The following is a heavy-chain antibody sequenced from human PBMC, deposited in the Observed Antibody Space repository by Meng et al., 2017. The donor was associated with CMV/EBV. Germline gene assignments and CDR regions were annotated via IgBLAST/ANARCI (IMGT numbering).Heavy chain of an antibody. CDR2: IYYSGST. CDR3: ARVTSRVAGAFDY. D-gene: IGHD1-14*01. CDR1: GGSISSGDYY. J-gene: IGHJ4*02. V-gene: IGHV4-30-4*08. Sequence: QVQLQKSGPERVKPSQTLSLTCTGSGGSISSGDYYWSWIRQPPGKGLEWIGYIYYSGSTYYNPSLKSRVTISVDTSKNQFSLKLSSVTAADTAVYYCARVTSRVAGAFDYWGQGTLVTVSS.